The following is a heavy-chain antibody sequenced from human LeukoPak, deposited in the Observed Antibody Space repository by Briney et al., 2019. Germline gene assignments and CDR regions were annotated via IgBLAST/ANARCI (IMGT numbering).Heavy chain of an antibody. D-gene: IGHD1-26*01. J-gene: IGHJ4*02. CDR1: GFTFSSYA. CDR2: ISGSGGST. V-gene: IGHV3-23*01. CDR3: AKDRGGSDY. Sequence: GGSLRLSCVASGFTFSSYAMCWVRQAPGKGLEWVSAISGSGGSTYYADSVKGRFTVSRDNSKNTLYLQLNSLRAEDTAVYYCAKDRGGSDYWGQGTLVTVSS.